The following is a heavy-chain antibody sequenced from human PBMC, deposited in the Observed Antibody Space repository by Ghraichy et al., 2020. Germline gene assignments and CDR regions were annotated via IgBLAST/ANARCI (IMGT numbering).Heavy chain of an antibody. V-gene: IGHV4-59*01. D-gene: IGHD3-3*01. J-gene: IGHJ6*02. Sequence: SETLSLTCTVSGGSISSYYWSWIRQPPGKGLEWIGYIYYSGSTNYNPSLKSRVTISVDTSKNQFSLKLSSVTAADTAVYYCARVGSRPPTHYDFWSGSSPVFDGGMDVWGQGTTVTVSS. CDR3: ARVGSRPPTHYDFWSGSSPVFDGGMDV. CDR2: IYYSGST. CDR1: GGSISSYY.